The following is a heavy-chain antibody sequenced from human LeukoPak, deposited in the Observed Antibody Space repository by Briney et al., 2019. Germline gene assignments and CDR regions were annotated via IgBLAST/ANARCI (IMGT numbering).Heavy chain of an antibody. CDR2: SIPKFGLP. D-gene: IGHD3-10*01. V-gene: IGHV1-69*04. J-gene: IGHJ6*02. CDR3: ARVRVGTMVRGRFYYYGMDV. CDR1: GGTFISDA. Sequence: ASVKLSCKASGGTFISDAISWVRQAPGQGLEWMGSSIPKFGLPDYAQNFQGRVTITADKSTDTAYMELSGLRSDDTAVYYCARVRVGTMVRGRFYYYGMDVWGQGTTVTVSS.